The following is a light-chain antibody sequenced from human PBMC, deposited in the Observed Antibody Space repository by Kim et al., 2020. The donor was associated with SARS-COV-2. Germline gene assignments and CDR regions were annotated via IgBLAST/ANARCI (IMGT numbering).Light chain of an antibody. V-gene: IGKV1-39*01. CDR3: QQRHTAPLLS. J-gene: IGKJ4*01. CDR2: AAS. CDR1: QSISSY. Sequence: DIQMTQSPSSLSASVGDRVTITCRASQSISSYLNWYQQKPGKAPKLLIYAASTLQSGAPSRFSGSGSGTDFTLTISSLQPEDFATYYCQQRHTAPLLSFGGGTKVDLK.